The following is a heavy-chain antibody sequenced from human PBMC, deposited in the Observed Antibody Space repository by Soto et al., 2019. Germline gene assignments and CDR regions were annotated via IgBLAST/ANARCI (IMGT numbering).Heavy chain of an antibody. CDR2: IYHSGST. J-gene: IGHJ6*03. Sequence: SETLSLTCTVSGDSISSGDYSWSWIRQPPGKGLEWIGYIYHSGSTYYNPSLKSRVTISVDRSKNQFSLNLASVTAADTAVYYCARGGWGISSTPYYDNYYYMDIWGKGTTVTVSS. V-gene: IGHV4-30-2*01. CDR3: ARGGWGISSTPYYDNYYYMDI. D-gene: IGHD3-22*01. CDR1: GDSISSGDYS.